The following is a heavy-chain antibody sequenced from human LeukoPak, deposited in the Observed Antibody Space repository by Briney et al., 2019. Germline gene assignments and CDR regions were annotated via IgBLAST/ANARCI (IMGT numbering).Heavy chain of an antibody. D-gene: IGHD5-18*01. CDR1: GFTFSSYA. Sequence: GGSLRLSCAASGFTFSSYAMSWVRQAPGKGLEWVSAISGSGGSTYYADSVKGRFTISRDNSKNTLYLQMNSLRAEDTAVYYCASAPWIQLWGDYWGQGTLVTVSS. V-gene: IGHV3-23*01. CDR2: ISGSGGST. J-gene: IGHJ4*02. CDR3: ASAPWIQLWGDY.